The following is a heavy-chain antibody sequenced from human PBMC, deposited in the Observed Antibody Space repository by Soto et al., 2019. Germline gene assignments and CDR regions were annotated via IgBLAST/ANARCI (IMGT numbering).Heavy chain of an antibody. CDR3: AGDPYYYGSAF. CDR2: ISGGGTTM. CDR1: GFRFSDHY. D-gene: IGHD3-10*01. V-gene: IGHV3-11*01. Sequence: GGSLRLSCAASGFRFSDHYMTWIRQAPGKGLEWVSKISGGGTTMYYADSVKGRFTVSRDNAKNSLYLQMNSLRAEDTAVYYCAGDPYYYGSAFWGQGALVTVSS. J-gene: IGHJ4*02.